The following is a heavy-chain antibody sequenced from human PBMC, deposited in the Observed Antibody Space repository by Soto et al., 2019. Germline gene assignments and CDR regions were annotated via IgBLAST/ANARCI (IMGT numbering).Heavy chain of an antibody. V-gene: IGHV1-69*08. CDR2: IIPILGIA. D-gene: IGHD5-12*01. Sequence: QVQLVQSGAEVKKPGSSVKVSCKASGGTFSSYTISWVRQAPGQGLEWMGRIIPILGIANYAQKFQGRVTITAEKSTSTAYMELSSLRSEDTAVYYCAREVGGGYADYWGQRTLVTVSS. CDR1: GGTFSSYT. J-gene: IGHJ4*02. CDR3: AREVGGGYADY.